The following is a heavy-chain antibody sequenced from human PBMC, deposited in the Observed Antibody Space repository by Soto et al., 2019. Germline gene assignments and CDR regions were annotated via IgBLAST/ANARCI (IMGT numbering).Heavy chain of an antibody. CDR1: GGTFSSYA. J-gene: IGHJ6*02. V-gene: IGHV1-69*13. Sequence: ASVKVSCKASGGTFSSYAISWVRQAPGQGLEWMGGIIPIFGTANYAQKFQGRVTITADESTSTAYMELSSLRSEDTAVYYCARPSTVTTLPYYYGMDVWGQGTTVTVSS. CDR3: ARPSTVTTLPYYYGMDV. CDR2: IIPIFGTA. D-gene: IGHD4-4*01.